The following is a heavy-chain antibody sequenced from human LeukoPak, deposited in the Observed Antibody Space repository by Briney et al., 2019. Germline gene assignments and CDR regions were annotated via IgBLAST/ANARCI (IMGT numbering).Heavy chain of an antibody. Sequence: GGSLRLSCAVSGFSFGDYGMHWVRQAPGKGLEWVAVIWYDGTNKYYADSVEGRFTISRDNSKNTLFLQMNSLRAEDTAVYYCARTRYNSGGGDYWGQGTPVTVSA. CDR1: GFSFGDYG. D-gene: IGHD6-19*01. CDR2: IWYDGTNK. CDR3: ARTRYNSGGGDY. J-gene: IGHJ4*02. V-gene: IGHV3-33*01.